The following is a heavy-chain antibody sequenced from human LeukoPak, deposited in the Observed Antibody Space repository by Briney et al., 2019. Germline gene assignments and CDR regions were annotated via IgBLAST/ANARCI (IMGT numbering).Heavy chain of an antibody. CDR3: ARLGGATSPFGY. J-gene: IGHJ4*02. CDR2: IYYTGNT. D-gene: IGHD1-26*01. CDR1: GGPISSYY. Sequence: SETLSLTCTVSGGPISSYYWSWIRQPPGKGLEWIGYIYYTGNTNYNPSLKSRVTISVDTSKNQFSLNLSSVTAADTAIYYCARLGGATSPFGYWGQGTLVTVSS. V-gene: IGHV4-59*08.